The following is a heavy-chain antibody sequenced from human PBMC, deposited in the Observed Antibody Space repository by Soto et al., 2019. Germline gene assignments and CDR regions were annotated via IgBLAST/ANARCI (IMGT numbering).Heavy chain of an antibody. D-gene: IGHD4-17*01. CDR3: AKDPGYGGNSFFYFDY. CDR1: GFTFSSES. Sequence: GVSLRLSFAASGFTFSSESMSWVRQAPGKGLEWVSAISGSGGSTYYADSVKGRFTISRDNSKNTLYLQMNSLRAEDTAVYYCAKDPGYGGNSFFYFDYWGQGTLVTVPQ. V-gene: IGHV3-23*01. J-gene: IGHJ4*02. CDR2: ISGSGGST.